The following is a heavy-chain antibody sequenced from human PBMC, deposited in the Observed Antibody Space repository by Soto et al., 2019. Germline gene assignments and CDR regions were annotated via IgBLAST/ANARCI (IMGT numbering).Heavy chain of an antibody. J-gene: IGHJ6*03. CDR3: ARGSRYCSGGSCYSKNGYYYYMDV. V-gene: IGHV1-8*01. Sequence: ASVKVSCKASGYTFTSYDINWVRQATGQGLEWMGWMNPNSGNTGYAQKFQGRVTMTRNTSISTAYMELCSLRSEDTAVYYCARGSRYCSGGSCYSKNGYYYYMDVRGKGTTVTVSS. D-gene: IGHD2-15*01. CDR2: MNPNSGNT. CDR1: GYTFTSYD.